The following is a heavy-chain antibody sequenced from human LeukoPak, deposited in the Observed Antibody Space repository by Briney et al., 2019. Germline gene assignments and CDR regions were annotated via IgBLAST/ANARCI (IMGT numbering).Heavy chain of an antibody. CDR3: AIAYCGGDCYVDYYYYGMDV. V-gene: IGHV5-51*01. Sequence: GESLKISCKGSGYSFTSYWIGWVRQMPGKGLEWMRIIYPGDSDTRYSPSFQGQVTISADKSISTAYLQWSSLKASDTAMYYCAIAYCGGDCYVDYYYYGMDVWGQGTTVTVSS. CDR2: IYPGDSDT. CDR1: GYSFTSYW. D-gene: IGHD2-21*02. J-gene: IGHJ6*02.